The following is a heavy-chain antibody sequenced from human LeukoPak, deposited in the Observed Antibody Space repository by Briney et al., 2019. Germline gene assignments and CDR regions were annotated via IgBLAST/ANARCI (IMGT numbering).Heavy chain of an antibody. CDR3: AKVETSGGANCYALDY. CDR2: ISGSDGST. J-gene: IGHJ4*02. V-gene: IGHV3-23*01. D-gene: IGHD2-2*01. CDR1: GFTFSSYA. Sequence: GGSLRLSCAASGFTFSSYAMAWVRQAPDKGLEWVSAISGSDGSTYFADSVKGRFTISRDDSQNTLYLQMNSLSAEDTAVYYCAKVETSGGANCYALDYWGQGTLVTVSS.